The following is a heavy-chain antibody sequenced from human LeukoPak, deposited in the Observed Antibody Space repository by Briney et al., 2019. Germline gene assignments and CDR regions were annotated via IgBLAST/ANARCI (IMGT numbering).Heavy chain of an antibody. V-gene: IGHV1-18*01. Sequence: ASVKVSCKASGYTFTSYGISWMRQAPGQGLEWMGWISAYNGNTNYAQKLQGRVTMTTDTSTSTAYMELRSLRSDDTAVYYCARDYYDSSGYYPLGYWGQGTLVTVSS. CDR1: GYTFTSYG. CDR3: ARDYYDSSGYYPLGY. D-gene: IGHD3-22*01. J-gene: IGHJ4*01. CDR2: ISAYNGNT.